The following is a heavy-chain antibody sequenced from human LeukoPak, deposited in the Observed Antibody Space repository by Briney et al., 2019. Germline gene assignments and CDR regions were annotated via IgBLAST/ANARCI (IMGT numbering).Heavy chain of an antibody. CDR3: ARDQGYSSGWYTSLGY. D-gene: IGHD6-19*01. V-gene: IGHV4-4*02. CDR2: VYHSGSP. J-gene: IGHJ4*02. Sequence: SETLSLTCAVSGGSISSSSWWSWVRQPPGKGLEWIGEVYHSGSPNYDPSFRGRVTILVDKSKNQFSLNLGSLTAADTAVYYCARDQGYSSGWYTSLGYWGQGTLVTVSS. CDR1: GGSISSSSW.